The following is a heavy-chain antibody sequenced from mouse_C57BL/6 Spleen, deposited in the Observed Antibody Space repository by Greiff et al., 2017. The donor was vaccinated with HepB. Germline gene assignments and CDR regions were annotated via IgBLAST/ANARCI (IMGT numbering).Heavy chain of an antibody. CDR1: GFTFSSYA. V-gene: IGHV5-4*01. CDR3: ARDSRYYYGSTWFAY. J-gene: IGHJ3*01. CDR2: ISDGGSYT. Sequence: EVQLQESGGGLVKPGGSLKLSCAASGFTFSSYAMSWVRQTPEKRLEWVATISDGGSYTYYPDNVKGRFTISRDNAKNNLYLQMSHLKSEDTAMYYCARDSRYYYGSTWFAYWGQGTLVTVSA. D-gene: IGHD1-1*01.